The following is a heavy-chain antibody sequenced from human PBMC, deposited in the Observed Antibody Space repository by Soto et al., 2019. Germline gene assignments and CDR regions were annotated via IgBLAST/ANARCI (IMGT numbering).Heavy chain of an antibody. D-gene: IGHD1-1*01. Sequence: QITLKESGPTLVKPTQTLTLTCTFSGFSLSTSGVGVGWIRQPPGKALEWLALIYWDDDKRYSPSLKSRLTITKDTAKNQVVLTMTNMDPVDTATYYCAHRRKWNDAFDIWGQGTMVTVSS. CDR1: GFSLSTSGVG. CDR3: AHRRKWNDAFDI. CDR2: IYWDDDK. V-gene: IGHV2-5*02. J-gene: IGHJ3*02.